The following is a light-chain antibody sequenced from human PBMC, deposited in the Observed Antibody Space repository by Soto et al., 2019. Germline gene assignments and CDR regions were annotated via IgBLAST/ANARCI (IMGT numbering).Light chain of an antibody. CDR3: QHYNSDPWT. J-gene: IGKJ1*01. V-gene: IGKV1-5*01. CDR2: DAS. Sequence: MTQSPSTLSASVGDRLTITCRASQTIRRWLAWYQQRPGKAPKVLIYDASTLESGVPARFSGSGSETEFTLTISSLQPEDSATYYCQHYNSDPWTFGQGTKV. CDR1: QTIRRW.